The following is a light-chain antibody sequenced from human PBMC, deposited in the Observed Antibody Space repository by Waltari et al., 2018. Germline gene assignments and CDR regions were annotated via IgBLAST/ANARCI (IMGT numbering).Light chain of an antibody. CDR3: SSFTSSSTWV. Sequence: QSALTQPASVSGSPGQSITISCTGTTRDLGGYNYVSWYQQHPGKAPKVMIYDVSSRPSGISSRFSGSKFGNTASLTISGLQPEDEADYYCSSFTSSSTWVFGGGTKLTVL. CDR2: DVS. J-gene: IGLJ3*02. CDR1: TRDLGGYNY. V-gene: IGLV2-14*03.